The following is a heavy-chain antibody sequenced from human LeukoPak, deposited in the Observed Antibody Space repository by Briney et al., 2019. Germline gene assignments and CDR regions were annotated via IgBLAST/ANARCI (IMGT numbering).Heavy chain of an antibody. CDR1: GYTFTHYY. Sequence: ASVKVSCKASGYTFTHYYVHGVRQAPGQGGEWMGWINPNSGGTNCAQEFQGRVTMNRDTSIRTAYMELSRLRSDDTAVYYCARGHYYYCFHVWGQGTTVTVSS. V-gene: IGHV1-2*02. J-gene: IGHJ6*02. CDR2: INPNSGGT. CDR3: ARGHYYYCFHV.